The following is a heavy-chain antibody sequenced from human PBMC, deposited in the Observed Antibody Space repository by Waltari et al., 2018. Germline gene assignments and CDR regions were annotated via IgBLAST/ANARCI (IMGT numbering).Heavy chain of an antibody. Sequence: QVQLQESGPGLVKPSQTLSLTCTVSGGSISSGSYYWSWIRQPAGKGLEWIGSIYTSGSTNYNPARKSRVTISVDTSKNQFSLKLSSVTAADTAVYYCARYGSGNYFDYWGQGTLVTVSS. V-gene: IGHV4-61*02. D-gene: IGHD3-10*01. CDR3: ARYGSGNYFDY. CDR1: GGSISSGSYY. J-gene: IGHJ4*02. CDR2: IYTSGST.